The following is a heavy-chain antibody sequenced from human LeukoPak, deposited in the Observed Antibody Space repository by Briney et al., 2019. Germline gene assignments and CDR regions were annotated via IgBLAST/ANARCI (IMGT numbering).Heavy chain of an antibody. D-gene: IGHD2-15*01. V-gene: IGHV1-69*04. J-gene: IGHJ6*02. Sequence: SVKVSCKASGGTFSSYAISWVRQAPGQGLEWMGRIIPILGIANYAQKFQGRATITADKSTSTAYMELSSLRSEDTAVYYCASPYCSGGSCHYYGMDVWGQGTTVTVSS. CDR2: IIPILGIA. CDR1: GGTFSSYA. CDR3: ASPYCSGGSCHYYGMDV.